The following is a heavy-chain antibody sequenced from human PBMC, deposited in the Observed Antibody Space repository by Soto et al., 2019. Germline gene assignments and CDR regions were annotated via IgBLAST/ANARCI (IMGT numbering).Heavy chain of an antibody. D-gene: IGHD6-13*01. V-gene: IGHV3-30*18. J-gene: IGHJ6*02. CDR2: ISYDGSSK. CDR3: AKDDGSTWSMFYSYYGVDV. Sequence: QVQLVESGGGVVQPGRSLRLSCAASGFTFSNYGIHWVRQAPGKGLEWVAVISYDGSSKDYADSVKGRFTISRDNSKNTLNLQMNSLRIEDTAVYYCAKDDGSTWSMFYSYYGVDVWGQGTTVTVSS. CDR1: GFTFSNYG.